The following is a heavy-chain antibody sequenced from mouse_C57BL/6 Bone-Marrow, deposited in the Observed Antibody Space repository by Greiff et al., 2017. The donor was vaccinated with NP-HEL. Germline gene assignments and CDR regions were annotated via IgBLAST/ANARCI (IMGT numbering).Heavy chain of an antibody. J-gene: IGHJ3*01. CDR3: TRNSLLAY. CDR2: IDPETGGT. V-gene: IGHV1-15*01. Sequence: VQLQQSGAELVRPGASVTLSCKASGYTFTDYEMHWVKQTPVHGLEWIGAIDPETGGTAYNQKFKGKAILTADKSSSTAYMELRSLTSEDSAVYYCTRNSLLAYWGQGTLVTVSA. CDR1: GYTFTDYE.